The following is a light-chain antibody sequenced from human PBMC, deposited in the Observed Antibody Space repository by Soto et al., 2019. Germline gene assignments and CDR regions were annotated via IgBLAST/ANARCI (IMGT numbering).Light chain of an antibody. CDR1: QSISTNY. Sequence: EIVVTQSPGTLSLSPGERATLSCRASQSISTNYLAWYQQRPGQAPRLLIYGTSSRATGIPGRFSGSGSATDFTLTINRLEPEDFAVYYCQQYGSSPYTFGQGTKLEIK. V-gene: IGKV3-20*01. CDR2: GTS. CDR3: QQYGSSPYT. J-gene: IGKJ2*01.